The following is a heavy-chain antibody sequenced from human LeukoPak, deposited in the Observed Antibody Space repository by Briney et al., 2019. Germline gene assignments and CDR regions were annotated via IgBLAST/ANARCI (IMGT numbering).Heavy chain of an antibody. Sequence: PSETLSLTCTVSGGSISSYYWSWIRQPPGKGLEWIGYIYYSGSTNYNPSLKSRVTISVDTSKNQFSLKLSSVTAADTAVYYCARTRGDYDSSGSYFDYWGQGTLVTVSS. V-gene: IGHV4-59*01. D-gene: IGHD3-22*01. CDR1: GGSISSYY. CDR2: IYYSGST. CDR3: ARTRGDYDSSGSYFDY. J-gene: IGHJ4*02.